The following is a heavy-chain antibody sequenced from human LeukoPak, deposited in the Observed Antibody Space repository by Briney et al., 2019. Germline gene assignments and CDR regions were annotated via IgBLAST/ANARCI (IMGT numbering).Heavy chain of an antibody. J-gene: IGHJ5*02. Sequence: GASVKVSCKASGGTFSSYAISWVRQAPGQGLEWMGRIIPILGIANYVQKFQGRVTITADKSTSTAYMELSSLRSEDTAVYYCARVRTPLLWFGELLKGPFDPWGQGTLVTVSS. CDR1: GGTFSSYA. D-gene: IGHD3-10*01. CDR3: ARVRTPLLWFGELLKGPFDP. V-gene: IGHV1-69*04. CDR2: IIPILGIA.